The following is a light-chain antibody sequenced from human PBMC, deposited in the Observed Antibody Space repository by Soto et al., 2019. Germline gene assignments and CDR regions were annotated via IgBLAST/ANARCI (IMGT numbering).Light chain of an antibody. J-gene: IGKJ5*01. CDR3: HQSYRSST. Sequence: DIQMTQSPSSLSASVGDRVTIPCRVSQIIPIYFHWYQQKPGKAPKLLIFENSSLQSGVPSRVSGSGSGTEFTLTISTLQPEDFATYYCHQSYRSSTFGQGTRLENK. CDR1: QIIPIY. V-gene: IGKV1-39*01. CDR2: ENS.